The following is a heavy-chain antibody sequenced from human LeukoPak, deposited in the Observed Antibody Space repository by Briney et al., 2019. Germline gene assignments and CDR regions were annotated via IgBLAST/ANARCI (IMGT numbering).Heavy chain of an antibody. J-gene: IGHJ4*02. CDR2: ISPDGDRE. D-gene: IGHD2-15*01. Sequence: GGSLRLSCAASGLTFSSHWMSWVRQAPGQGLEWVANISPDGDRENYVDSVRGRFSISRDNAKNSLFLQMHSLRAEDTAVYYCASKFPYCSGGSCALGGPGTLVTVSS. CDR1: GLTFSSHW. V-gene: IGHV3-7*01. CDR3: ASKFPYCSGGSCAL.